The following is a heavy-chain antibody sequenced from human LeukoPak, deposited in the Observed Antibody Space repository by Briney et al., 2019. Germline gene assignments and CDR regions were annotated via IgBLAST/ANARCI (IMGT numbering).Heavy chain of an antibody. V-gene: IGHV3-21*01. CDR1: GFTFSTYT. Sequence: GRSLRLSRAPSGFTFSTYTMNWVRHPPGKGLEWVSSITSSNSYICYGDTVKGRCTISRDNAKNSLYLQMNTLRAEDPAVYYCARDRSTVTTFDYWGQGTLVTVSS. J-gene: IGHJ4*02. CDR3: ARDRSTVTTFDY. D-gene: IGHD4-17*01. CDR2: ITSSNSYI.